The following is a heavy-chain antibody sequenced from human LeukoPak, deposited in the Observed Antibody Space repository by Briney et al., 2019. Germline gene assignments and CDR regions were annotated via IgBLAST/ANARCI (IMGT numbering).Heavy chain of an antibody. V-gene: IGHV1-2*06. CDR1: GYTFSGYF. J-gene: IGHJ4*02. CDR3: ARDLEYSSSDY. CDR2: INPNSGGT. D-gene: IGHD6-6*01. Sequence: ASVKVSCKASGYTFSGYFVHWVRQAPGQGLEWMGRINPNSGGTNYAQKFQGRVTMTRDTSISTAYMELSRLRSDDTAVYYCARDLEYSSSDYWGQGTLVTVSS.